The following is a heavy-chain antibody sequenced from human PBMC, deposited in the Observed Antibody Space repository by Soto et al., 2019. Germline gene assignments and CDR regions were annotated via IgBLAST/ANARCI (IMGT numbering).Heavy chain of an antibody. CDR1: GYSFTSYW. CDR2: IDPSDSYT. Sequence: GESLKISCKGSGYSFTSYWISWVRQMPGKGLEWMGRIDPSDSYTNYSPSFQGHVTISADKSSSTAYLQWSSLKASDTAMYYCARARNSVWYYYGMDVWGQGTTVTVSS. D-gene: IGHD3-16*01. CDR3: ARARNSVWYYYGMDV. J-gene: IGHJ6*02. V-gene: IGHV5-10-1*01.